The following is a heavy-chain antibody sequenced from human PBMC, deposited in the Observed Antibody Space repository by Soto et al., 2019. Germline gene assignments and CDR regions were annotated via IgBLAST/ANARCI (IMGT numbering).Heavy chain of an antibody. CDR3: ATHQGYYGSGSYCFDY. D-gene: IGHD3-10*01. Sequence: SETLSLTCTVSGGSISRSSYYWGWIRQPPGKGMEWIGSIYYSGSTYYNPSLKSRVTISVDTSKNQFSLKLSSMTAADAAVFYCATHQGYYGSGSYCFDYWGLGTQVTVSS. CDR1: GGSISRSSYY. J-gene: IGHJ4*02. CDR2: IYYSGST. V-gene: IGHV4-39*01.